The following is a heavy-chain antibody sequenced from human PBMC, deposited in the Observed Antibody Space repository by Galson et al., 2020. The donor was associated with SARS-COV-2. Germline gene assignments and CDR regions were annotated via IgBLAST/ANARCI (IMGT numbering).Heavy chain of an antibody. D-gene: IGHD2-15*01. CDR1: GYSISSGYY. CDR2: IYHSGST. J-gene: IGHJ4*02. CDR3: ARGREGLYCSGGSCPPGD. Sequence: SETLSLTCTVSGYSISSGYYWGWIRQPPGKGLEWIGSIYHSGSTYYNPSLKSRVTISVDTSKNQFSLKLSSVTAADTAVYYCARGREGLYCSGGSCPPGDWGQGTLVTVSS. V-gene: IGHV4-38-2*02.